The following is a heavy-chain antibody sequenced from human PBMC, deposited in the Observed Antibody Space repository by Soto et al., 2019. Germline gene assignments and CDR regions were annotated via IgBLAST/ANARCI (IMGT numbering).Heavy chain of an antibody. Sequence: EVHLVESGGGLVQPGGSLRLSCAASGFTFSDYEMNWVRQAPGKGLEWVSYISLSGTTIHYADSVKGRFTISRDNAKNSVYLQMNSLRVEDTAIYYCARVGGFDWFYPWGQGTLVTVSS. CDR2: ISLSGTTI. CDR3: ARVGGFDWFYP. J-gene: IGHJ5*02. CDR1: GFTFSDYE. V-gene: IGHV3-48*03.